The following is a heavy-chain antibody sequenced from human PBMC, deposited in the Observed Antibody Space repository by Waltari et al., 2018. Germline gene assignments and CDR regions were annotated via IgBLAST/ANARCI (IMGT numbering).Heavy chain of an antibody. Sequence: EVQLVESGGGLVQPGGSLRPSCAASGFTFSSYEMNWVRQAPGKGLEWVSYISSSGSTIYYADSVKGRFTISRDNAKNSLYLQMNSLRAEDTAVYYCARDEGAVAGTYWYFDLWGRGTLVTVSS. D-gene: IGHD6-19*01. CDR1: GFTFSSYE. V-gene: IGHV3-48*03. J-gene: IGHJ2*01. CDR2: ISSSGSTI. CDR3: ARDEGAVAGTYWYFDL.